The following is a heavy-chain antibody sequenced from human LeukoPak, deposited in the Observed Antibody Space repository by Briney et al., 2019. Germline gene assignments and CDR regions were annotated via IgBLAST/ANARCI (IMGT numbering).Heavy chain of an antibody. D-gene: IGHD3-22*01. CDR3: AKEGATLVESSGSYYRYFDC. V-gene: IGHV3-48*01. CDR1: GFTFSSYS. CDR2: ISSSSSTI. Sequence: GGSLRLSCAASGFTFSSYSMNWVRQAPGKGLEWVSYISSSSSTIYYADSVKGRFTISRDNSKNTLYLQMNSLRAEDTAVYYCAKEGATLVESSGSYYRYFDCWGQGTLVTVSS. J-gene: IGHJ4*02.